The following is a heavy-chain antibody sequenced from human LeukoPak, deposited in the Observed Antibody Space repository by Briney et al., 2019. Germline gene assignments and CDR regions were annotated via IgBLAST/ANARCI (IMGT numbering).Heavy chain of an antibody. D-gene: IGHD3-10*01. J-gene: IGHJ4*02. V-gene: IGHV4-61*08. CDR3: ASNLVNSGPFDY. Sequence: PSETLSLTCTVSGGSISSGDYYWSWIRQPPGKGLEWIGYIYYSGSTNNNPSLKSRVTISVDTSKNQFSLKLSSVTAADTAVYYCASNLVNSGPFDYWGQGTLVTVSS. CDR2: IYYSGST. CDR1: GGSISSGDYY.